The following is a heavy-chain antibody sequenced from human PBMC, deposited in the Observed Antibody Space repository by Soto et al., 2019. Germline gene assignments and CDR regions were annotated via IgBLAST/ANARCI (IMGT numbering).Heavy chain of an antibody. CDR2: IIPIYGTA. CDR1: GGTFSSCT. J-gene: IGHJ6*02. D-gene: IGHD1-26*01. Sequence: QVQLVQSGAEVKKPGSSVKVSCTASGGTFSSCTISWVRQAPGQGLEWMGGIIPIYGTANYAQKFQGRVTITADASTRTAYMELSSLRSEDTAVYYCAKDRRADWESYYYYAMDVWGQGTTVTVSS. CDR3: AKDRRADWESYYYYAMDV. V-gene: IGHV1-69*01.